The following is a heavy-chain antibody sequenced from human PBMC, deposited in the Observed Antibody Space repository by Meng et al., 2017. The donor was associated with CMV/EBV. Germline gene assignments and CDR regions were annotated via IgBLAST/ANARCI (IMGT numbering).Heavy chain of an antibody. CDR3: ARDLEDGAPPIPGY. V-gene: IGHV3-30-3*01. CDR1: GVTFSSYA. D-gene: IGHD4-17*01. CDR2: ISYDGSNK. J-gene: IGHJ4*02. Sequence: VQLVGAGGGLVQPGGSLRPSCAAAGVTFSSYARHWVRQAPGKGLEWVAVISYDGSNKYYADAVKGRFTISRDNYKNTLYLQMNSLRAEDTAVYYCARDLEDGAPPIPGYWGQGTLVTVSS.